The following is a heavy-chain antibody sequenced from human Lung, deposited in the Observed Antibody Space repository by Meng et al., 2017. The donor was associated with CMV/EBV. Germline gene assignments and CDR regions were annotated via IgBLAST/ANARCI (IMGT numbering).Heavy chain of an antibody. CDR1: GASISANY. CDR3: AGPDDMGSSPHDPFDI. Sequence: SETLSLXCTVSGASISANYWSWSRRPPGKGLEYIGSISYTGYIEYNPSLKGRVAISLDTSKNQFSLKLASVTAADTAMYYCAGPDDMGSSPHDPFDIWCHRTMVTVSS. D-gene: IGHD1-1*01. V-gene: IGHV4-59*01. J-gene: IGHJ3*02. CDR2: ISYTGYI.